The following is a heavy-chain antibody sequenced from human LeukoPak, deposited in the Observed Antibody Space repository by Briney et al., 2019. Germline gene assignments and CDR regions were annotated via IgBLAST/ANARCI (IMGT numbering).Heavy chain of an antibody. D-gene: IGHD1-26*01. J-gene: IGHJ4*02. V-gene: IGHV3-11*01. CDR3: AKDLTYSGSYADY. CDR2: ISSSGSTI. CDR1: GFTFSDYY. Sequence: GGSLRLSCAASGFTFSDYYMSWIRQAPGKGLEWVSYISSSGSTIYYADSVKGRFTISRDNAKNSLYLQMNSLRAEDTAVYYCAKDLTYSGSYADYWGQGTLVTVSS.